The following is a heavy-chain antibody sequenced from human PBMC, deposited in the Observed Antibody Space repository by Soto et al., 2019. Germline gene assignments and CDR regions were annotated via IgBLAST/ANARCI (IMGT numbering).Heavy chain of an antibody. D-gene: IGHD3-3*01. Sequence: QVQLVESGGGVVQPGRSLRLSCAASGFTFKNYAMHWVRQAPGKGLGWMAVISNDGTNRYFADSVKGRFTISRDNSNNTLYVQMNSLRAEDTAVYYCAKDRVDDFWSGYYGGMDVWGQGTTVTVSS. CDR3: AKDRVDDFWSGYYGGMDV. V-gene: IGHV3-30-3*01. CDR1: GFTFKNYA. CDR2: ISNDGTNR. J-gene: IGHJ6*02.